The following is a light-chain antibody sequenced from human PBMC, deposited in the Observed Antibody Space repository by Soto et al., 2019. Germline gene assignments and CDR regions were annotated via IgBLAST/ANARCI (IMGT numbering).Light chain of an antibody. V-gene: IGLV4-69*01. CDR1: SGHSSYA. CDR2: LNSDGSH. J-gene: IGLJ3*02. Sequence: QSVLTQSPSASASLGASVKLTCTLSSGHSSYAIAWHQQQPEKGPRYLMKLNSDGSHSKGDGIPDRVSGSSSGAECYLTISSLQSEDEADYYCQTWGTGIRVFGGGTKVTVL. CDR3: QTWGTGIRV.